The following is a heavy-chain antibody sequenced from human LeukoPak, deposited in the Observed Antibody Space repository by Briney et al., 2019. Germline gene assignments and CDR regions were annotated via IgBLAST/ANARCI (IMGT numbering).Heavy chain of an antibody. CDR2: IYPGDSDT. J-gene: IGHJ4*02. Sequence: GESLKISCKGSGYSFTSYWIGWVRQMPGKGLEWMGIIYPGDSDTRYSPSFQGQVTISADKSISTAYLQWSSPKASDTAMYYCARLPGIVATIERYFDYWGQGTLVTVSS. CDR3: ARLPGIVATIERYFDY. D-gene: IGHD5-12*01. V-gene: IGHV5-51*01. CDR1: GYSFTSYW.